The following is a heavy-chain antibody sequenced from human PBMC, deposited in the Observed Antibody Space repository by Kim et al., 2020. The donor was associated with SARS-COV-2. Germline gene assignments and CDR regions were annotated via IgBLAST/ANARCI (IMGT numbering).Heavy chain of an antibody. Sequence: GGSLRLSCVVSGFNINYYSMTWVRQAPGRGLEWLSYIDGSSGSIYHVDSVKGRFTLSRDTAKNSLSLQMNSLGDEDTGLYFCARSKPGGGADSWAQGVLVTVSS. CDR1: GFNINYYS. D-gene: IGHD3-16*01. CDR3: ARSKPGGGADS. V-gene: IGHV3-48*02. CDR2: IDGSSGSI. J-gene: IGHJ4*02.